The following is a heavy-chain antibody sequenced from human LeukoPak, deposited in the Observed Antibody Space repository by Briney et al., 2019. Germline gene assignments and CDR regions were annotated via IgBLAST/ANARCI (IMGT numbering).Heavy chain of an antibody. J-gene: IGHJ4*02. CDR1: GFTFSDYY. CDR2: ISSRSGTSI. CDR3: TRVRGSYSVDY. D-gene: IGHD1-26*01. Sequence: PGGSLRLSCAASGFTFSDYYMSWIRQAPGKGLEWISYISSRSGTSIFYADSVKGRFTISRDNAKNSLHLQMDSLRAEDTAVYYCTRVRGSYSVDYWGQGTLVTVPS. V-gene: IGHV3-11*04.